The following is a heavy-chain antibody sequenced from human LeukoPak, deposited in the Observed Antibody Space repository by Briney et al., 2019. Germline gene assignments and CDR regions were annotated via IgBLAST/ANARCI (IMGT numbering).Heavy chain of an antibody. CDR3: ARGLENYYYGSGSYGDGMDV. Sequence: VASVNVSCKASGGTFSSYAISWVRQAPGQGLEWMGGIIPIFGTANYAQKFQGRVTITADESTSTAYMELSSLRSEDTAVYYCARGLENYYYGSGSYGDGMDVWGQGTTVTVSS. D-gene: IGHD3-10*01. CDR1: GGTFSSYA. CDR2: IIPIFGTA. V-gene: IGHV1-69*13. J-gene: IGHJ6*02.